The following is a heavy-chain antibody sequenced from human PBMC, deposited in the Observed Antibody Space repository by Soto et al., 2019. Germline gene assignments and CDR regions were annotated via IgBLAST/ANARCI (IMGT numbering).Heavy chain of an antibody. V-gene: IGHV1-24*01. CDR2: FDPEDGET. Sequence: ASVKVSCKVSGYTLTELSMHWVRQAPGKGLEWMGGFDPEDGETIYAQKFQGRVTMTEDTSTDTAYMELSSLRSEDTAVYYCATAVANWGFLRAFDIWGQGTMVTVSS. CDR1: GYTLTELS. CDR3: ATAVANWGFLRAFDI. J-gene: IGHJ3*02. D-gene: IGHD7-27*01.